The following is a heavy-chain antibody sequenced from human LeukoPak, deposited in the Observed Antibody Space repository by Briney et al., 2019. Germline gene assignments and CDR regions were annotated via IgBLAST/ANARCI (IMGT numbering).Heavy chain of an antibody. Sequence: ASVKVSCKASGGSFSSSAISWVRQAPGQGLEWMGGIIPIFGTANYAQKFQGRVTIIADESTSTAYMELSSLRSEDTAVYYCARDGGYNWNPYYYYYYMDVWGKGTTVTVSS. V-gene: IGHV1-69*13. CDR3: ARDGGYNWNPYYYYYYMDV. CDR1: GGSFSSSA. J-gene: IGHJ6*03. CDR2: IIPIFGTA. D-gene: IGHD1-20*01.